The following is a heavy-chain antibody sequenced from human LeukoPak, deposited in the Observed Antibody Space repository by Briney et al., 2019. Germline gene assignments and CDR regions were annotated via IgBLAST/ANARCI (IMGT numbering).Heavy chain of an antibody. D-gene: IGHD6-6*01. Sequence: ASVKVSCKASGGTFSSYAISWVRQAPGQGLEWMGGIIPIFGTANYAQKFQGRVTITADTSTSTAYMELRSLRSDDTAVYYCARCRIAARGDFDYWGQGTLVTVSS. CDR3: ARCRIAARGDFDY. CDR1: GGTFSSYA. V-gene: IGHV1-69*06. CDR2: IIPIFGTA. J-gene: IGHJ4*02.